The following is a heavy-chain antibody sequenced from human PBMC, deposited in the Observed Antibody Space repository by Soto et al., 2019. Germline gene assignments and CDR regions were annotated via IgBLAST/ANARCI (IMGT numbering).Heavy chain of an antibody. Sequence: GCLRLSCGATGFSFSFNALSWVRHAPGKGLEWVSSISAGGVSKNYADSVRGRLTISRDNSKNTLYLQMTSLRAEDTAVYYSARDAAAAGLYGMDLWGQGTTVTVSS. CDR3: ARDAAAAGLYGMDL. CDR1: GFSFSFNA. V-gene: IGHV3-23*01. CDR2: ISAGGVSK. J-gene: IGHJ6*01. D-gene: IGHD6-13*01.